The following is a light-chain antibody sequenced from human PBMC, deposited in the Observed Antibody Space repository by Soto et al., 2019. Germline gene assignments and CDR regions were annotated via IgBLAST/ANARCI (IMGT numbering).Light chain of an antibody. CDR1: QSIGNY. V-gene: IGKV1-27*01. J-gene: IGKJ2*01. CDR3: QKYDSAPHT. Sequence: GDRVTISCRASQSIGNYLAWHQQKPGEVPKLLIYATSTLQSGVPSRFSGSGSGTDFTLTISSLQPEDVATYYCQKYDSAPHTFGQGTKLEIK. CDR2: ATS.